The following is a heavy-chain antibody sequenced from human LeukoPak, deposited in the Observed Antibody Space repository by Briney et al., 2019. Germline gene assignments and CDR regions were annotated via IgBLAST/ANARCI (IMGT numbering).Heavy chain of an antibody. J-gene: IGHJ6*02. CDR2: IIPIFGTA. CDR3: ASTASAIFGVVIRPYYYYGMDV. V-gene: IGHV1-69*13. CDR1: GGTFSSYA. Sequence: ASVKVSCKASGGTFSSYAISWVRQAPGQGLEWMGGIIPIFGTANYALKFQGRVTITADESTSTAYMELSSLRSEDTAVYYCASTASAIFGVVIRPYYYYGMDVWGQGTTVTVSS. D-gene: IGHD3-3*01.